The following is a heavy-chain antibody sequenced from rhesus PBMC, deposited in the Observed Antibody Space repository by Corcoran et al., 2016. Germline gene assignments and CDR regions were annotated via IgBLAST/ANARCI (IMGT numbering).Heavy chain of an antibody. V-gene: IGHV3-116*02. J-gene: IGHJ4*01. D-gene: IGHD6-31*01. CDR3: ARGRIAAALFDY. CDR2: SRNKPNGGTA. CDR1: GFTFRDYY. Sequence: EVRLVESGGGLVQPGGSLRLSCAASGFTFRDYYISWVRQAPGKGPAWVGFSRNKPNGGTAEYAASVKGRFTISRDDSKSIASLQMNSLKTEDTAVYYCARGRIAAALFDYWGQGVLVTVSS.